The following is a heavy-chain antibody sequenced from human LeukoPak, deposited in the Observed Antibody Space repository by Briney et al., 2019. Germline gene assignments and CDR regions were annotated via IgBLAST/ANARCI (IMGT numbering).Heavy chain of an antibody. Sequence: GGSLRLSCAASGFTVSSSYMSWVRQAPGKGLEWVSVIYSGGRTDYTDSVKGRFTISRDKSKNTLYLQMNGLRVEDTAVYYCAREPGTTLDYWGQETLVTVSS. CDR3: AREPGTTLDY. CDR2: IYSGGRT. D-gene: IGHD1-14*01. J-gene: IGHJ4*02. V-gene: IGHV3-53*01. CDR1: GFTVSSSY.